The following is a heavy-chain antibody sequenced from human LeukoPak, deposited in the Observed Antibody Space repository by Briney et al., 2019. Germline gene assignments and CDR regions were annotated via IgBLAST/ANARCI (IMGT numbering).Heavy chain of an antibody. J-gene: IGHJ5*02. CDR3: ARDRFYRYCSGGSCHAQFDP. Sequence: ASVKVSCKASGYTFTSYCISWGRQAPGQGLEWMGWISAYNGKTNYAQKLQGRVTMTTDTSTGTTYMELRSLRSDATAVYYCARDRFYRYCSGGSCHAQFDPWGQGTLVTVSS. D-gene: IGHD2-15*01. CDR1: GYTFTSYC. V-gene: IGHV1-18*01. CDR2: ISAYNGKT.